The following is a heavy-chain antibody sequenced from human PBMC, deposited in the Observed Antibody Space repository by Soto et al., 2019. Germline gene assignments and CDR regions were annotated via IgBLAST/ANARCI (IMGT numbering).Heavy chain of an antibody. Sequence: GGSLRLSCAASGFTFSSYWMSWVRQAPGKGLEWVASIKQDGSEKYYVDSMEGRFTISRDNARNSLYLQMNSLRAEDTAVYYCARDTLTGTWYYYGMDVWGQGTTVTVSS. CDR2: IKQDGSEK. J-gene: IGHJ6*02. D-gene: IGHD1-20*01. V-gene: IGHV3-7*05. CDR3: ARDTLTGTWYYYGMDV. CDR1: GFTFSSYW.